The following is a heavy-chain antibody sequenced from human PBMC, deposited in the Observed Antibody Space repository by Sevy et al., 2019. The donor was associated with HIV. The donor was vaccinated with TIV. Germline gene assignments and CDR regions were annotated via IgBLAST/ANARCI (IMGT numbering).Heavy chain of an antibody. CDR1: GFIFSDYY. CDR2: ISNTGTTI. D-gene: IGHD2-8*02. Sequence: GGSLRLSCAASGFIFSDYYMNWIRQTPGKGLEWVSYISNTGTTIYYADSVKGRFTISRDNAKNSLYLQMNSLRAEETAVYYCARDRGGVAVFDPWGQGTLVTVSS. V-gene: IGHV3-11*01. J-gene: IGHJ5*02. CDR3: ARDRGGVAVFDP.